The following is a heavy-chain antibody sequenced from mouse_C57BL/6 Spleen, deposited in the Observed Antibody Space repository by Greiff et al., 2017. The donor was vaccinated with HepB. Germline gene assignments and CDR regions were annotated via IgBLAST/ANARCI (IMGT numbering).Heavy chain of an antibody. CDR3: AREGYNAMDY. J-gene: IGHJ4*01. CDR1: GFTFSDYY. V-gene: IGHV5-16*01. CDR2: INYDGSST. Sequence: EVQLVESEGGLVQPGSSMKLSCTASGFTFSDYYMAWVRPVPEKGLEWVANINYDGSSTYYLDSLKSRFIISRDNAKNILYLQMSSLKSEDTATYYCAREGYNAMDYWGQGTSVTVSS.